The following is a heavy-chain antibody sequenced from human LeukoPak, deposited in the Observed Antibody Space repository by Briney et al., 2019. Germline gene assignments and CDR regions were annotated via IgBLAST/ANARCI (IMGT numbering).Heavy chain of an antibody. D-gene: IGHD3-16*01. CDR2: IYYSGST. CDR3: ARDPRGIRNYYYYYYMDV. V-gene: IGHV4-39*07. Sequence: PSETLSLTCTVSGGSISSSSYYWGWIRQPPGKGLEWIGSIYYSGSTYYNPSLKSRVTISVDTSKNQFSLKLSSVTAADTAVYYCARDPRGIRNYYYYYYMDVWGKGTTVTVSS. CDR1: GGSISSSSYY. J-gene: IGHJ6*03.